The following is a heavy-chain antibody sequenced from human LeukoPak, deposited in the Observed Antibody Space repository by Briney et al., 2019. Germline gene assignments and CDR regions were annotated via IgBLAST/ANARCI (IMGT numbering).Heavy chain of an antibody. J-gene: IGHJ4*02. CDR2: LAYDGANQ. V-gene: IGHV3-30*14. D-gene: IGHD3-16*01. Sequence: GGSLRLSCVTSGFDFNVYAMHWVRHSPGKGLEWVALLAYDGANQYYADFVKGRFTISRDNSKNTLYLQMNSLRAEDTAIYYCAKNWGDDWGQGNLVTVSS. CDR3: AKNWGDD. CDR1: GFDFNVYA.